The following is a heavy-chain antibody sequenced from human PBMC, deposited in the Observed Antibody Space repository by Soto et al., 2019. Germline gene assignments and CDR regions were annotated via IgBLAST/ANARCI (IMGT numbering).Heavy chain of an antibody. CDR1: RGSISSSDYY. D-gene: IGHD6-13*01. J-gene: IGHJ4*02. V-gene: IGHV4-39*01. Sequence: QLQLQESGPGLVKPSETLSLTCTVSRGSISSSDYYWGWIRQPPGKGLEWLGSIYYTGGTYYTPSLKGRVTISVDTSRNQFSLKLSSVTAADTAVYYCARHQRGSWYANYWGQGTLVTVSS. CDR2: IYYTGGT. CDR3: ARHQRGSWYANY.